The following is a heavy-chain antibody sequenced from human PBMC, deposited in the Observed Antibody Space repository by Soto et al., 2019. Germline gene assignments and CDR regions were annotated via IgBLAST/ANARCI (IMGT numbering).Heavy chain of an antibody. J-gene: IGHJ4*02. D-gene: IGHD4-17*01. CDR3: ATHARGGDYATGDY. Sequence: ASVKVSCKVSGYTLTELSMHWARQAPGKGLEWMGGFDPEDGETIYAQKFQGRVTMTEDTSTDTAYMELSSLRSEDTAVYYCATHARGGDYATGDYWGQGTLVTVSS. CDR1: GYTLTELS. CDR2: FDPEDGET. V-gene: IGHV1-24*01.